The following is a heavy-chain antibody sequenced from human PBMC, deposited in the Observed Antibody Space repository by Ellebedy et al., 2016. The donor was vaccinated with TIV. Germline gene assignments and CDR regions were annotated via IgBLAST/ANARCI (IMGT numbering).Heavy chain of an antibody. J-gene: IGHJ4*02. V-gene: IGHV1-18*01. D-gene: IGHD2-2*01. CDR2: ISAYNVNT. CDR1: GGTFSDYA. Sequence: AASVKVSCKASGGTFSDYAITWVRQAPGQGLEWMGWISAYNVNTNYAQKLQGRVTMTTDTSTSTAYMELRSLRSDDTAVYYCARGGTYCSSTSCYGVYVYWGQGTLVTVSS. CDR3: ARGGTYCSSTSCYGVYVY.